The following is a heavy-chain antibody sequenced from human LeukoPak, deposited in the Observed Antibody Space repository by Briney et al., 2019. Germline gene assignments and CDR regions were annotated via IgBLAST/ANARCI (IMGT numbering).Heavy chain of an antibody. J-gene: IGHJ4*02. D-gene: IGHD6-19*01. CDR1: GFTFSSYS. V-gene: IGHV3-21*01. CDR2: ISSSSSYI. Sequence: GGSLRLSCAASGFTFSSYSMNWVRQALGKGLEWVSSISSSSSYIYYADSVKGRFTISRDNAKNSLYLQMNSLRAEDTAVYYCASKAVAGTVDYWGQGTLVTVSS. CDR3: ASKAVAGTVDY.